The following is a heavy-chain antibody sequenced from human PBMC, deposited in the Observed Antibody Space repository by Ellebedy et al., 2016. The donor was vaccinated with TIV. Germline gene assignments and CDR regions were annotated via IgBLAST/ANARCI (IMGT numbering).Heavy chain of an antibody. V-gene: IGHV1-8*01. J-gene: IGHJ4*02. Sequence: ASVKVSXXASGYTFTSYDINWVRQATGQGLEWMGWMNPNSGNTGYAQKFQGRVTMTRNTSISTAYMELSSLRSEDTAVYYCAREGLYSSSSGPDYWGQGTLVTVSS. CDR1: GYTFTSYD. CDR2: MNPNSGNT. CDR3: AREGLYSSSSGPDY. D-gene: IGHD6-6*01.